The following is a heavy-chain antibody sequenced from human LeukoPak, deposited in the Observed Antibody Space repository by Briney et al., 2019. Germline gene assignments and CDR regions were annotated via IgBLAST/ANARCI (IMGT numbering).Heavy chain of an antibody. J-gene: IGHJ4*02. V-gene: IGHV1-18*01. D-gene: IGHD2-2*01. CDR1: GYTFTSYG. CDR2: ISAYNGNT. Sequence: ASVKVSCKASGYTFTSYGISWVRQAPGQGLEWMGWISAYNGNTNYAQKLQGRVTMTTDTSTSTAYMELRSLRSDDTAVYYCARERGIVVVPAAKKGGGYFDYWGQGTLVTVSS. CDR3: ARERGIVVVPAAKKGGGYFDY.